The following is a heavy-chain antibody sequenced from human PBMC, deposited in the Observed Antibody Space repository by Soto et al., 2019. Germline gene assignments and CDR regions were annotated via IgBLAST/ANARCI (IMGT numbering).Heavy chain of an antibody. D-gene: IGHD2-8*01. J-gene: IGHJ4*02. CDR3: AKARCTTSNCYVPDY. CDR2: ISGSGGSP. CDR1: GFSFSTYT. V-gene: IGHV3-23*01. Sequence: GGSLRLSCAASGFSFSTYTMSWVRRAPGKRLEWVSAISGSGGSPSYADSVQGRFTISRDNPKKTLYLQMNSLRAEDTAVYYCAKARCTTSNCYVPDYWGQGTLVTVSS.